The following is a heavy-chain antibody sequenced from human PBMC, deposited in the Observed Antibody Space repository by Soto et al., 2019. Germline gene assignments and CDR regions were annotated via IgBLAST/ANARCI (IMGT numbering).Heavy chain of an antibody. V-gene: IGHV3-48*01. CDR1: GFTFSSYS. D-gene: IGHD6-19*01. Sequence: EVQLVESGGGLVQPGGSLRLSFAASGFTFSSYSMNWVRQAPGKGLEWVSYISSSSSTIYYADSVKGRVTISRDNPKNSLYLQVNSLRAEGTAVYYCARVVAVADYGYFDLWVRGTLVTVSS. CDR2: ISSSSSTI. CDR3: ARVVAVADYGYFDL. J-gene: IGHJ2*01.